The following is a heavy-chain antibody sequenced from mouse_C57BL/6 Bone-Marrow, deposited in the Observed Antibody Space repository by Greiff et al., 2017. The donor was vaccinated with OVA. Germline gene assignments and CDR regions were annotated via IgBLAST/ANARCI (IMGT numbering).Heavy chain of an antibody. CDR2: IWSGGST. V-gene: IGHV2-4*01. CDR1: GFSLTSYG. Sequence: VMLVESGPGLVQPSQSLSITCTVSGFSLTSYGVHWVRQPPGKGLEWLGVIWSGGSTDYNAAFISRLSISKDNSKSQVFFKMNSLQADDTAIYYCAPAGRWYFDVWGTGTTVTVSS. CDR3: APAGRWYFDV. J-gene: IGHJ1*03.